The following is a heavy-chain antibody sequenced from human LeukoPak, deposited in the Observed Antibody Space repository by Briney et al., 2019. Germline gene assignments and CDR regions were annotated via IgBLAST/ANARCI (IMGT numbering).Heavy chain of an antibody. CDR3: ARDKVRPVITVTTMVCDY. CDR2: ISYDGSNK. V-gene: IGHV3-30*04. J-gene: IGHJ4*02. D-gene: IGHD4-17*01. CDR1: GFTFSSYA. Sequence: GRSLSICWAACGFTFSSYAMHWVRQAPGKGLEWGAVISYDGSNKYYADSVKGRFTISRDNSKNTLYLQMNSLRAEDTAVYYCARDKVRPVITVTTMVCDYWGQGTLVTVSS.